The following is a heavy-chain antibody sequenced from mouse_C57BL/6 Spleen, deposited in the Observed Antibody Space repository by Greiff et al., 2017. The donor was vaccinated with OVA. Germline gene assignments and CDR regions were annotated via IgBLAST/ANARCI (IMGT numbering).Heavy chain of an antibody. CDR3: ARNRGGIYYYGSSYWYFDV. CDR1: GFSLPSYG. J-gene: IGHJ1*03. V-gene: IGHV2-2*01. D-gene: IGHD1-1*01. CDR2: IWSGGST. Sequence: VKLMESGPGLVQSSQRLSTTCTVPGFSLPSYGVHLVRQSPGKGLEWLGVIWSGGSTDYNAAFISRLSISKDNSKRQVFFKMNSLQADDTAIYYCARNRGGIYYYGSSYWYFDVWGTGTTVTISS.